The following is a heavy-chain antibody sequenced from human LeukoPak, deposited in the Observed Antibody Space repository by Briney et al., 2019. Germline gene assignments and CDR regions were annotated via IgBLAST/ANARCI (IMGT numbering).Heavy chain of an antibody. CDR1: GFTFSSYS. CDR3: ARDRYYYDSSGLAYAFDI. J-gene: IGHJ3*02. D-gene: IGHD3-22*01. V-gene: IGHV3-21*01. Sequence: GGSLRLSCAASGFTFSSYSMNWVRQAPGKGLEWVSSISSSSSYIYYADSVKGRFTISRDNAKNSLYLQMNSLRAEDTAVYYCARDRYYYDSSGLAYAFDIWGQGTMVTVSS. CDR2: ISSSSSYI.